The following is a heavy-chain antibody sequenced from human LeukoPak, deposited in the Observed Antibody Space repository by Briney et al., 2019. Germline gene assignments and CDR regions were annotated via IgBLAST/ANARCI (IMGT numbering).Heavy chain of an antibody. CDR1: GFTFASYG. J-gene: IGHJ4*02. CDR2: ITTNGGRT. Sequence: GGSLRLSCAASGFTFASYGMSWVRQAPGKGLEWVSFITTNGGRTSYADSVEGRFTISRDNPRNTLYMQMNSLRDEDTAVYYCAKDSPLAGYTSGWSSNSFDHWGQGTLVTVSP. D-gene: IGHD6-19*01. CDR3: AKDSPLAGYTSGWSSNSFDH. V-gene: IGHV3-23*01.